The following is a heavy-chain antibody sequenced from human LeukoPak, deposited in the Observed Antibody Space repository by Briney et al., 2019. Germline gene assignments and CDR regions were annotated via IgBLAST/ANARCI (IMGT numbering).Heavy chain of an antibody. J-gene: IGHJ4*02. CDR1: GYTFTNSY. CDR2: INPDGGNT. CDR3: AREGLDY. Sequence: ASVKVSCKASGYTFTNSYIHWVRQAPGQVLEWMGLINPDGGNTNYAQNFQGRVTLTRDTSTRTVYMELSSLRSDDTAVYYCAREGLDYWGQGTLVTVSS. V-gene: IGHV1-46*01.